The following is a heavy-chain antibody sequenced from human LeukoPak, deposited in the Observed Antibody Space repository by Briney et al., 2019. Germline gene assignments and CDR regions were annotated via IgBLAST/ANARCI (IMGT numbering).Heavy chain of an antibody. CDR1: GFTLSSYW. CDR2: INQDGSAK. D-gene: IGHD7-27*01. CDR3: ARDAPGLGIDY. V-gene: IGHV3-7*01. Sequence: PGGSLRLSCPAYGFTLSSYWMSWVRQVPGKGLEWVANINQDGSAKYYVDSVKGRFTISRDNAKNSLYLQMNSLRAEDTAVYYCARDAPGLGIDYWGQGTLVTVSS. J-gene: IGHJ4*02.